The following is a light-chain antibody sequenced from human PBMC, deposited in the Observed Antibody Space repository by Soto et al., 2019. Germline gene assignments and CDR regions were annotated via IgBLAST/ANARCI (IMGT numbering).Light chain of an antibody. CDR3: LSYTSSITWV. V-gene: IGLV2-14*01. J-gene: IGLJ3*02. CDR1: TSDVGGYNF. CDR2: EVS. Sequence: QSALTQPASVSGSPGQSITISCTGTTSDVGGYNFVSWYQQHPGKAPKLMIYEVSNRPSGVSHRFSGSKSGNTASLTISGLQAEDEADYYCLSYTSSITWVFGGGTKL.